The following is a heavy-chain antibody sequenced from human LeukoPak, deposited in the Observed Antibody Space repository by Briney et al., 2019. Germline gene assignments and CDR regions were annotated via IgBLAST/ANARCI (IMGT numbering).Heavy chain of an antibody. CDR1: SFTFSSFS. Sequence: PGGSLRLSCAASSFTFSSFSMHWVRLAPGGGLEWLSGISYDGQHKDFADSVKGRITISRDNSKNTLFLQMNNLQTEDTTIYYCACDPNRIFSMGRGYFALWGRGSLVTVSS. CDR2: ISYDGQHK. CDR3: ACDPNRIFSMGRGYFAL. J-gene: IGHJ2*01. D-gene: IGHD2/OR15-2a*01. V-gene: IGHV3-30*03.